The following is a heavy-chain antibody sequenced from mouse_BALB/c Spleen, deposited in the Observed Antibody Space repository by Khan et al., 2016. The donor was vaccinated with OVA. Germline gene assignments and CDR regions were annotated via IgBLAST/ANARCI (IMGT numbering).Heavy chain of an antibody. Sequence: EVQLQESGPGLVKPSQSLYLTCTVTGYSITSNYAWNWIRQFPGNKLEWMGYISYSGCTSYNPSLKSRISITRDTSKNQFFLQLNAVTTEDTATDYCARKNDYGYAVDYWGQGTSVTVSS. CDR3: ARKNDYGYAVDY. CDR1: GYSITSNYA. V-gene: IGHV3-2*02. CDR2: ISYSGCT. J-gene: IGHJ4*01. D-gene: IGHD1-1*01.